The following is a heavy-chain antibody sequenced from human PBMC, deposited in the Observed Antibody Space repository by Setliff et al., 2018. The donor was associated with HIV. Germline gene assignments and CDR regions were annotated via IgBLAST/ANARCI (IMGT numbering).Heavy chain of an antibody. CDR3: ATDPKGDGWAYFDS. J-gene: IGHJ4*02. CDR2: IYGSGTT. Sequence: LSLTCSVAGASMTSHYLTWIRQPRGMGLEWIGNIYGSGTTKYNPSLKSRVTISVDKSKNQLSLSLDSVTAADTAVYYCATDPKGDGWAYFDSWGQGTLVTVSS. V-gene: IGHV4-59*11. CDR1: GASMTSHY. D-gene: IGHD6-19*01.